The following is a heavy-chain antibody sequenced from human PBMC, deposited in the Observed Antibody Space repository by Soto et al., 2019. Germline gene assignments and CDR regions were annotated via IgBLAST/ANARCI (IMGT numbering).Heavy chain of an antibody. CDR1: GGSISSSSYY. D-gene: IGHD3-3*01. J-gene: IGHJ4*02. Sequence: QLQLQESGPGLVKPSETLSLTCTVSGGSISSSSYYWGWIRQPPGKGLEWIGSIYYSGSTYYKPSLKSRVTISGETSKNQFSLKLSSGTAADTAVYYCARLSNDFWSGYYAPDYLGQGTLVTVSS. CDR3: ARLSNDFWSGYYAPDY. V-gene: IGHV4-39*01. CDR2: IYYSGST.